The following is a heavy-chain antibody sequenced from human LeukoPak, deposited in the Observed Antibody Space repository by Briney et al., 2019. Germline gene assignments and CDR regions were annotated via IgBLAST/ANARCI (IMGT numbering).Heavy chain of an antibody. V-gene: IGHV1-2*02. D-gene: IGHD2-15*01. CDR2: INPDSGGT. J-gene: IGHJ4*02. CDR1: GFTFTGHH. Sequence: GASVKVSCKASGFTFTGHHMHWVRQAPGQGLEWMGRINPDSGGTNYAQKLQGRVTMTTDTSTSTAYMELRSLRSDDTAVYYCARDADCSGGSCYPDYFDYWGQGTLVTVSS. CDR3: ARDADCSGGSCYPDYFDY.